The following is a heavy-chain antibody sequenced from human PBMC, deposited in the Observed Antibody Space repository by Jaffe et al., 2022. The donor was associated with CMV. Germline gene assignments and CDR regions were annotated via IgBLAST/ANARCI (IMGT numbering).Heavy chain of an antibody. V-gene: IGHV3-23*01. D-gene: IGHD1-7*01. J-gene: IGHJ6*02. CDR3: AKAHRPTLRFVTGTMGRLVYYYGMDV. Sequence: EVQLLESGGGLLQPGGSLRLSCAASGLTFSNYAMSWVRQAPGKGLEWVSTITASGVNTYYADSVKGRFSISRDNSKNTLFLQMNSLRADDTAVYYCAKAHRPTLRFVTGTMGRLVYYYGMDVWGQGTTVTVSS. CDR2: ITASGVNT. CDR1: GLTFSNYA.